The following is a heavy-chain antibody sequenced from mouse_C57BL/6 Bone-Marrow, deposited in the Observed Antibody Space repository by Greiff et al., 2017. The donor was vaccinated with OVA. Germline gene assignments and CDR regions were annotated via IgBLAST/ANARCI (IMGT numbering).Heavy chain of an antibody. V-gene: IGHV1-4*01. CDR3: ARWMITTRFYAIDY. Sequence: QVQLQQSGAELARPGASVKMSCKASGYTFTSYTMHWVKQRPGQGLEWIGYINPSGGYTKYNQKFKEKATLTADKSSSTADMQLSSLTSEDSAVYYCARWMITTRFYAIDYWGQGTSVTVSS. CDR2: INPSGGYT. CDR1: GYTFTSYT. D-gene: IGHD2-4*01. J-gene: IGHJ4*01.